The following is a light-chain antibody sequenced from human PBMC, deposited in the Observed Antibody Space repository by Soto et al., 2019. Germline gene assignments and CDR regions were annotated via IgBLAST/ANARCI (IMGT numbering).Light chain of an antibody. Sequence: QSVLTQPRSVSGSPGQSVTISCTGSSSDVGGYNYVSWYQHHPDKVPKLIIFGVTKRPSGVPDRFSGSKSGNTASLTISGLQAEDEADYFCCSYAGTYTVFFRGGTTVTVL. J-gene: IGLJ2*01. V-gene: IGLV2-11*01. CDR1: SSDVGGYNY. CDR3: CSYAGTYTVF. CDR2: GVT.